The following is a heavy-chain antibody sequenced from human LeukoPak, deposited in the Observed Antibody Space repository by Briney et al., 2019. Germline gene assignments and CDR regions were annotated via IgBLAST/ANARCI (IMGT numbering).Heavy chain of an antibody. CDR3: ARGPLRVGTAMVSGLGDY. CDR2: INPNSGGT. D-gene: IGHD5-18*01. J-gene: IGHJ4*02. Sequence: GASVKVSCKASGYTFTGYYMHWVRQAPGQGLEWMGWINPNSGGTNYAQKFQGRVTMTRDTSISTAYMELSRLRSDDTAVYYCARGPLRVGTAMVSGLGDYWGQGTLVTVSS. V-gene: IGHV1-2*02. CDR1: GYTFTGYY.